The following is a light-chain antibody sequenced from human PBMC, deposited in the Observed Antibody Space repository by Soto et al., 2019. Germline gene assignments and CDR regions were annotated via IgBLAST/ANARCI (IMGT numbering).Light chain of an antibody. CDR2: SNN. V-gene: IGLV1-47*02. J-gene: IGLJ1*01. CDR1: SSNIGSNY. CDR3: AAWDDSLGGV. Sequence: SALTQPPSASGTPGQRVTISCSGSSSNIGSNYVYWYQQLPGTAPKLLIYSNNQRPSGVPDRFSGSKSGTSASLAISGLRSEDEADYYCAAWDDSLGGVFGTGTKVTAL.